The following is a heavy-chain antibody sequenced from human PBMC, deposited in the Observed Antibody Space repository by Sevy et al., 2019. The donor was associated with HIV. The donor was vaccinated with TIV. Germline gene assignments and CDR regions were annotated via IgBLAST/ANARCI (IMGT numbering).Heavy chain of an antibody. CDR2: IDWNGDSA. CDR3: ARDWGNGLDY. V-gene: IGHV3-20*04. D-gene: IGHD3-16*01. J-gene: IGHJ4*02. Sequence: GGSLRLSCAASGFSFDDYGMNWVRLVPGKGLEWVSGIDWNGDSAGYADSVKGRFTISRDNAKNSLYLQMNSLRAEDTALYYCARDWGNGLDYWGQGTLVTVSS. CDR1: GFSFDDYG.